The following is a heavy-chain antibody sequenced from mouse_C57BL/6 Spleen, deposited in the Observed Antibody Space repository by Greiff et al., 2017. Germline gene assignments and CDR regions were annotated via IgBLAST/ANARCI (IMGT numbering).Heavy chain of an antibody. V-gene: IGHV1-81*01. CDR3: AREETGTGFAY. Sequence: QVHVKQSGAELARPGASVKLSCKASGYTFTSYGISWEKQRTGQGLEWIGEIYPRSGNTYYNEKFKGKATLTADKSSSTAYMELRSLTSEDSAVYFCAREETGTGFAYWGQGTLVTVSA. J-gene: IGHJ3*01. CDR1: GYTFTSYG. D-gene: IGHD4-1*01. CDR2: IYPRSGNT.